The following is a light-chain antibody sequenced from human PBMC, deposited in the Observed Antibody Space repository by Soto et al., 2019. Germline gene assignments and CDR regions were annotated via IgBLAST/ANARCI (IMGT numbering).Light chain of an antibody. V-gene: IGKV1-5*03. CDR1: QSISSW. Sequence: DIQMTQSPSTLSASVGDRVTITCRASQSISSWLAWYQQKPGKAPKLLIYKASSLESGVPSRFSGSGSGTEFTLTISILQPDYFATYYCQQYHTYYTFGQGTKLEIK. CDR3: QQYHTYYT. J-gene: IGKJ2*01. CDR2: KAS.